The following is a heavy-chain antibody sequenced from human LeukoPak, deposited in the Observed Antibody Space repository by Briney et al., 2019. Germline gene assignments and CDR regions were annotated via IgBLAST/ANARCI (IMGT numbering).Heavy chain of an antibody. D-gene: IGHD1-26*01. Sequence: GGSLRLSCAASGFTFSSYEMNWVRQAPGKGLEWVSYISSSGSTIYYADSVKGRLTISRDNAKNSLYLQMNSLRAEDTAVYYCARVVGAMYYYYGMDVWGQGTTVTVSS. J-gene: IGHJ6*02. V-gene: IGHV3-48*03. CDR2: ISSSGSTI. CDR3: ARVVGAMYYYYGMDV. CDR1: GFTFSSYE.